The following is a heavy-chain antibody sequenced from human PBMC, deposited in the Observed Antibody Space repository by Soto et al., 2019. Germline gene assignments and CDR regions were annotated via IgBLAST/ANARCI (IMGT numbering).Heavy chain of an antibody. Sequence: GTLRLTCTASGGPISSYYWSWIRQPPGKGREWIGYISSSSSTNYSPSLKSRVTIPVDTSKNHFSLKLSSVTAADTAVYSCARDSAPTSYDSSGRKAFDLWGQGTTVTVSS. CDR1: GGPISSYY. J-gene: IGHJ3*01. D-gene: IGHD3-22*01. CDR3: ARDSAPTSYDSSGRKAFDL. V-gene: IGHV4-59*12. CDR2: ISSSSST.